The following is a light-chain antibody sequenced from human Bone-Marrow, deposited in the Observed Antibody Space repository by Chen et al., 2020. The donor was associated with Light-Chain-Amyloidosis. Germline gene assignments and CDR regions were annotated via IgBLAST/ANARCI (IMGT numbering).Light chain of an antibody. CDR3: SSYTVTNALV. V-gene: IGLV2-14*01. Sequence: QSALTQPASVSGSPGQSITISCTGTSSDVGGDNHVSWYQQHPDKAPKLMIYEVTNRPSWVPARVSGSKSANTASLTIYGLQTEDEADCFCSSYTVTNALVFGSGTRVTVL. CDR1: SSDVGGDNH. CDR2: EVT. J-gene: IGLJ1*01.